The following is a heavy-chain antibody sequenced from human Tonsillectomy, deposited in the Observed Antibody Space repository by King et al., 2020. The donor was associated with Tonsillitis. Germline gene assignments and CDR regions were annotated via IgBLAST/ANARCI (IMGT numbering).Heavy chain of an antibody. J-gene: IGHJ6*02. CDR3: ARDQRGSYGMDV. CDR2: IYTSGGT. CDR1: VGSISSYY. Sequence: VQLQESGPGLVKPSETLSLTCTVSVGSISSYYWSWIRQPAGKGLEWIVRIYTSGGTTSNPSRKSRVTMSVDTSKNQFSRKRSSVTAADTAVYYCARDQRGSYGMDVWGQGTTVTVSS. V-gene: IGHV4-4*07.